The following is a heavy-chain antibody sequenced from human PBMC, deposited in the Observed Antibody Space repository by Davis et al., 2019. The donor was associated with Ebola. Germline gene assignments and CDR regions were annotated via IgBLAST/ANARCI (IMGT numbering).Heavy chain of an antibody. CDR2: ISSSSSYI. CDR3: AREVAVNYFDY. V-gene: IGHV3-21*01. D-gene: IGHD6-19*01. J-gene: IGHJ4*02. Sequence: GGSLRLSCAASGFNFRSYSMNWVRQAPGKGLEWVSSISSSSSYIYYADSVKGRFTISRDNAKNSLYLQMNSLRAEDTAVYYCAREVAVNYFDYWGQGTLVTVSS. CDR1: GFNFRSYS.